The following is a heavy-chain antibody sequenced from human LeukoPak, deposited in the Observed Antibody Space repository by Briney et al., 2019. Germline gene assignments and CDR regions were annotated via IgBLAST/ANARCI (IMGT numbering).Heavy chain of an antibody. D-gene: IGHD2-21*02. CDR2: IYYTGST. Sequence: SETLSLTCTVSGGSISSSSYHWGWIRQSPGKGLEWIGSIYYTGSTYYHPSLKSRVTISVGTSKNQFSLKLSSVTAADTAVYYCARQTNSDWEWGQGTLVTVSS. CDR1: GGSISSSSYH. V-gene: IGHV4-39*01. J-gene: IGHJ4*02. CDR3: ARQTNSDWE.